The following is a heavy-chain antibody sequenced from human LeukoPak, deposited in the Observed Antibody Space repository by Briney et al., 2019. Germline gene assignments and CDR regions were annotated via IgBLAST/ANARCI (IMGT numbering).Heavy chain of an antibody. CDR1: LFTFSTYL. V-gene: IGHV3-74*03. Sequence: GGALRLSCTASLFTFSTYLINWVRPSLGKGLVWVALINGDGGTTTHADSVKGRFTISRDNAKNTAYLQMNSLRDEDTAVYFCARDYAGSPDYWGQGTLVTVSA. CDR2: INGDGGTT. J-gene: IGHJ4*02. D-gene: IGHD3-10*01. CDR3: ARDYAGSPDY.